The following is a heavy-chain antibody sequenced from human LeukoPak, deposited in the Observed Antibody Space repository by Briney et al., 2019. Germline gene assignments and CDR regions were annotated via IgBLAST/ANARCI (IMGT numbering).Heavy chain of an antibody. D-gene: IGHD3-3*01. V-gene: IGHV3-48*03. Sequence: GGSLRLSCVASGFAFSSFTMNWVRQAPGKGLEWVSYISSSGSTIYYADSVKSRFTISRDNAKNSLYLQMNSLRAEDTAVYYCARAGVASTMYNWFDPWGQGTLVTVSS. CDR3: ARAGVASTMYNWFDP. CDR1: GFAFSSFT. CDR2: ISSSGSTI. J-gene: IGHJ5*02.